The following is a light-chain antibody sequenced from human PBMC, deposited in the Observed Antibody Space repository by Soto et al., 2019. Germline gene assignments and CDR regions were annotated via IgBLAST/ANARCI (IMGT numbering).Light chain of an antibody. CDR1: QSLVHSDGNTY. CDR2: RVS. J-gene: IGKJ1*01. CDR3: MQDPHGPRT. Sequence: DVVMTQSPLSLPVTLGQPASFSCRSSQSLVHSDGNTYLNWFQQRPGQSPRRIFYRVSNRDSGVTDRFSGSGAGNDCTMEMSRGEAEDVGVYYCMQDPHGPRTFGQGAKVEI. V-gene: IGKV2-30*02.